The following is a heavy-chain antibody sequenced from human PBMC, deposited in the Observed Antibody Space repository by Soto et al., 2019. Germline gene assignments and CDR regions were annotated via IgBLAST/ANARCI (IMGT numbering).Heavy chain of an antibody. Sequence: QVQLVESGGGVVQPGRSLRLSCAASGFTFNTYAMHWVRQAPGKGLEWVAVIWYDGSNKYYGDSVNGRFTISRDNSKNTLYLQMNSLRAEDTAVYYCARDRFQWFGEFGGMDVWGQGTTVTVSS. V-gene: IGHV3-33*01. D-gene: IGHD3-10*01. CDR2: IWYDGSNK. CDR1: GFTFNTYA. CDR3: ARDRFQWFGEFGGMDV. J-gene: IGHJ6*02.